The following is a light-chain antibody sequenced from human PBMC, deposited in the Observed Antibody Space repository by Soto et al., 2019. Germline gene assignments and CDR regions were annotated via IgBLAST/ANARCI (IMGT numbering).Light chain of an antibody. Sequence: QSALTQPRSVSGSPGQSVTISCTGASSDVGRYDYVSWYQHHPGKVPKLMIYEVTQRPSGVPARFSGSKSGNTASLTISGLQAEDEADYYCCSYAGRYTDVFGIGTKVTVL. CDR3: CSYAGRYTDV. CDR2: EVT. J-gene: IGLJ1*01. CDR1: SSDVGRYDY. V-gene: IGLV2-11*01.